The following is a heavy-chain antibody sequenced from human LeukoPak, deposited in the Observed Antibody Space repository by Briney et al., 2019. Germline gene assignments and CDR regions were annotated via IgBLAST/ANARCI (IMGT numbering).Heavy chain of an antibody. J-gene: IGHJ6*02. D-gene: IGHD4-17*01. CDR1: GFTFSSYA. CDR2: ISYDGSNK. CDR3: ARDMAVTTWGYYYGMDV. Sequence: PGGSLRLSCSASGFTFSSYAMHWVRQAPGKGLEWVAVISYDGSNKYYADSVKGRFTISRDNSKNTLYLQMNSLRAEGTAVYYCARDMAVTTWGYYYGMDVWGQGTTVTVSS. V-gene: IGHV3-30-3*01.